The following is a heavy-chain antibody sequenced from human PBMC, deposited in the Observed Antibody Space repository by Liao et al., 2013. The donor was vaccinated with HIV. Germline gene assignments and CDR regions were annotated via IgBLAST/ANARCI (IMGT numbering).Heavy chain of an antibody. Sequence: QVHLQESGPGLAKPSETLSLTCTVSGASISGHYWNWIRRPAGKGLEWIGRIYTSGSTNYNPSLKSRVTMSVDTSKHQFSLKLSSVTAADTAVYYCAREGGYYDSSGFYYHFDYWGQGTLVTVSS. J-gene: IGHJ4*02. V-gene: IGHV4-4*07. D-gene: IGHD3-22*01. CDR3: AREGGYYDSSGFYYHFDY. CDR1: GASISGHY. CDR2: IYTSGST.